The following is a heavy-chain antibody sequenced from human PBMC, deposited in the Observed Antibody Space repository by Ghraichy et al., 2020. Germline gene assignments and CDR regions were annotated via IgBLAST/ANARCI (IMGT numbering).Heavy chain of an antibody. CDR3: ARRSSSGIDL. V-gene: IGHV4-39*01. CDR1: GGSISSSGYF. D-gene: IGHD3-10*01. Sequence: SETLSLTCTVSGGSISSSGYFWGWIRQPPGKGLEWIGSINYSGNTNYNPSLRSRLTISGDTSKSQFSLKLSSVTAADTAFYYCARRSSSGIDLWGQGTLVTVSS. CDR2: INYSGNT. J-gene: IGHJ5*02.